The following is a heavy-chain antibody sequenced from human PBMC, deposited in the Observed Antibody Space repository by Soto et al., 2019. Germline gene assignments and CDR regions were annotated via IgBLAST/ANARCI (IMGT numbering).Heavy chain of an antibody. CDR3: ARDMPISTSGNYPYYFGY. CDR1: GFSFSSYS. J-gene: IGHJ4*02. V-gene: IGHV3-48*01. D-gene: IGHD3-10*01. Sequence: GGSLRLSCAAAGFSFSSYSINWVRQAPGKGLEWVSYISSSSSAIYYADSVKGRFTISRDNAKNSLYLQMNSLRAEDTAVYYCARDMPISTSGNYPYYFGYWGQGALVTVSS. CDR2: ISSSSSAI.